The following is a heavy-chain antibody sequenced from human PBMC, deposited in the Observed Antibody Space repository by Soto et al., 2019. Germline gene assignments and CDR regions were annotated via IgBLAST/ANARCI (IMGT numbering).Heavy chain of an antibody. Sequence: GESLKISCKGSGYRFTGYWIGWARQMPGKGLEWMGIIYPGDSDTRYSPSFQGQVTISADKSISTAYLQWSSLKASDTAMYYCARHPSIPAFDIWGQGTVVTVSS. CDR1: GYRFTGYW. V-gene: IGHV5-51*01. CDR2: IYPGDSDT. CDR3: ARHPSIPAFDI. J-gene: IGHJ3*02.